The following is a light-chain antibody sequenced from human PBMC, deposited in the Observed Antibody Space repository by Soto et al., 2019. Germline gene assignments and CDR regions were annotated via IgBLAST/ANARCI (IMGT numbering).Light chain of an antibody. CDR2: EGS. Sequence: QSALTQPASVSGSPGQSITISCTGTSSDVGSYNLVSWYQQHPGKAPKLMIYEGSKRPSGVSNRFSGSKSGNTASLTISGLQVEDEADYYCCSYAGSSTFAGVSGTGTKLTVL. CDR3: CSYAGSSTFAGV. J-gene: IGLJ1*01. V-gene: IGLV2-23*03. CDR1: SSDVGSYNL.